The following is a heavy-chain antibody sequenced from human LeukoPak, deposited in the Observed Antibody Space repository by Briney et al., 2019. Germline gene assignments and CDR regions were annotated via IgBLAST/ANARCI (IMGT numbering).Heavy chain of an antibody. CDR1: GFTFSNAW. CDR3: AKDRWKGDGTDY. D-gene: IGHD3-16*01. Sequence: GGSLRLSCAASGFTFSNAWMSWVRQAPGKGLEWVSLISGDGGSTYYADSVKGRFTISRDNSKNSLYLQMNSLRTEDTALYYCAKDRWKGDGTDYWGQGTLVTVSS. V-gene: IGHV3-43*02. CDR2: ISGDGGST. J-gene: IGHJ4*02.